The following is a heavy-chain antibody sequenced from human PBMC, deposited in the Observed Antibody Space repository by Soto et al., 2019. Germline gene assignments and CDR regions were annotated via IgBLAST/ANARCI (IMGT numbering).Heavy chain of an antibody. CDR2: IYYSGRT. CDR3: ARIRGLGEISPYFDY. D-gene: IGHD3-16*02. Sequence: QVQLQESGPGLVKPSETLSLTCTVSGGSISDYQWNWIRQSPGKGLEWIGYIYYSGRTNYNPSLKRRLTISLDTSTKQFSLSLRSVTAADTAVYYCARIRGLGEISPYFDYCGQGTLVTVSS. V-gene: IGHV4-59*01. J-gene: IGHJ4*02. CDR1: GGSISDYQ.